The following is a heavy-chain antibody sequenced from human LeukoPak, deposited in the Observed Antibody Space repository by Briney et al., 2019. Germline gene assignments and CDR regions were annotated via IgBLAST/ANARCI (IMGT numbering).Heavy chain of an antibody. J-gene: IGHJ6*02. V-gene: IGHV3-21*01. CDR3: SREDRGMDV. CDR2: ISSSSSNI. CDR1: EFTFSSYR. Sequence: GGSLRLSCAASEFTFSSYRMNSVRQPPGQGLERVASISSSSSNIYHADSVKGRFTNSRNNAKKSLYLQMSSLRAEATAVYYCSREDRGMDVWGQGTTVTVSS.